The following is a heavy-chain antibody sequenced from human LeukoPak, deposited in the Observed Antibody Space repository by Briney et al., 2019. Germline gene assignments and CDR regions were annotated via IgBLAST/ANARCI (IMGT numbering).Heavy chain of an antibody. CDR1: GGSISSYY. CDR3: ARGGDYDFWSGYYYFDY. D-gene: IGHD3-3*01. CDR2: IYYSGST. V-gene: IGHV4-59*08. Sequence: PSETLSLTCTVSGGSISSYYWSWIRQPPGKGLEWIGYIYYSGSTNYNPSLKSRVTISVDTSKNQFSLKLSSVTAADTAVYYCARGGDYDFWSGYYYFDYWGQGTLVTVSS. J-gene: IGHJ4*02.